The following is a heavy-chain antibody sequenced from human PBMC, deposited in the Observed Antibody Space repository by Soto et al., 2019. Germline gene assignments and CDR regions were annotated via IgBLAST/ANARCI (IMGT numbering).Heavy chain of an antibody. J-gene: IGHJ5*02. D-gene: IGHD2-2*01. CDR1: GFTFSSYW. Sequence: GGSLRLSCAASGFTFSSYWVHWVRQAPGKGLVWVSRINSDGSSTSYADSVKGRFTISRDNAKNTLYLQMNSLRAEDTAVYYCARAPYCSSTSCYDSWFDPWGQGTLVTVSS. CDR3: ARAPYCSSTSCYDSWFDP. V-gene: IGHV3-74*01. CDR2: INSDGSST.